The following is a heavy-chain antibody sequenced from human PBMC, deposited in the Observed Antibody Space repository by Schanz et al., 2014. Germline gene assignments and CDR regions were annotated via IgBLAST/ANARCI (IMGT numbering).Heavy chain of an antibody. J-gene: IGHJ5*02. Sequence: QVLLVQSGAEVKQPGASVKVSCKASGYTFTGYYIHWVRQAPGQGFEWMGWINTNNGDPTYAQGFTGRFVFSLDTSVSTAYLQISSLKAEDTAVYYCARGGVVVVTAALNWFDPWGQETLVTVSS. CDR3: ARGGVVVVTAALNWFDP. D-gene: IGHD2-15*01. CDR2: INTNNGDP. CDR1: GYTFTGYY. V-gene: IGHV7-4-1*02.